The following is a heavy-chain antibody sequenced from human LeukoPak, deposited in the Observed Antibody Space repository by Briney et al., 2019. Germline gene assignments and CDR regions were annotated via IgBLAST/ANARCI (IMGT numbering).Heavy chain of an antibody. D-gene: IGHD2-2*01. CDR3: ARGHQDIVVVPAAHVPYYFDY. CDR2: IYYSGST. Sequence: SETLSLTCTVSGGSISSGDYSWSWIRQPPGKGLEWIGYIYYSGSTYYNPSLKSRVTISVDTSKNQFSLKLSSVTAADTAVYYCARGHQDIVVVPAAHVPYYFDYWGQGTLVTVSS. CDR1: GGSISSGDYS. V-gene: IGHV4-30-4*01. J-gene: IGHJ4*02.